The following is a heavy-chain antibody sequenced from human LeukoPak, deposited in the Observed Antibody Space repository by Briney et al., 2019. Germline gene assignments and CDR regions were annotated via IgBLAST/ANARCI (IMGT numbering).Heavy chain of an antibody. CDR1: GYTFTGYY. CDR2: INPNSGGT. CDR3: ARGRVPAAIGTDDY. J-gene: IGHJ4*02. D-gene: IGHD2-2*01. V-gene: IGHV1-2*02. Sequence: ASVKVSCKASGYTFTGYYMHWVRQAPGQGLEWMGWINPNSGGTNYAQKFQGRVTMTRDTSISTAYMELSRLRSDDTAVYYCARGRVPAAIGTDDYWGQGTLVTVSS.